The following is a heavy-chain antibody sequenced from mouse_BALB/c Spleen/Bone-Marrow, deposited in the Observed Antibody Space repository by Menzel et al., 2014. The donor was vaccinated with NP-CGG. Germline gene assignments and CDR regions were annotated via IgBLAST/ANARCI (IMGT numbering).Heavy chain of an antibody. CDR3: ARWEYYAMDY. CDR1: GFNIKDTY. J-gene: IGHJ4*01. Sequence: VQLVESGAELVKPGASVKLSCTASGFNIKDTYMHWVKQRPEQGLEWIGRIDPANGNTKYDPKFQGKATITADTSSNKAYLQLNSLTSEDTAVYYCARWEYYAMDYWGQGTSVTGSS. D-gene: IGHD4-1*01. V-gene: IGHV14-3*02. CDR2: IDPANGNT.